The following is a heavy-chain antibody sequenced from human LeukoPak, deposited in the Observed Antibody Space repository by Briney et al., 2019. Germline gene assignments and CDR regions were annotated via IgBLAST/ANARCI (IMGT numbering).Heavy chain of an antibody. J-gene: IGHJ4*02. CDR2: ISSSSYI. Sequence: GGSLRLSCAASGFTFSSYSMNWVRQAPGKGLEWVSSISSSSYIYYADSVKGRFTISRDNAKNSLYLQMNSLRAEDTAVYYCARDLSGYGDYGYFDYWGQGTLVTVSS. D-gene: IGHD4-17*01. CDR1: GFTFSSYS. CDR3: ARDLSGYGDYGYFDY. V-gene: IGHV3-21*01.